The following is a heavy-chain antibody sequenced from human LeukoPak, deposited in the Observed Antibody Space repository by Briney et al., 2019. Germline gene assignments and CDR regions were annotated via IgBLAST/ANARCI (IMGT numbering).Heavy chain of an antibody. D-gene: IGHD6-13*01. CDR1: GGSITSYY. Sequence: PSETLSLTCTVSGGSITSYYWSWIRQPPGKGLEWVGYIYYSGSTNYNPSLKSRVTISVDTSKNQFSLKLSSVTAADTAVYYCARCIAAASFDPWGQGTLVTVSS. CDR3: ARCIAAASFDP. V-gene: IGHV4-59*08. CDR2: IYYSGST. J-gene: IGHJ5*02.